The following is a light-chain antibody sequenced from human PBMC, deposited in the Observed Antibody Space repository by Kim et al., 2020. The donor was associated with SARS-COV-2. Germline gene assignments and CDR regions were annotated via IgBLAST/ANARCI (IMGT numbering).Light chain of an antibody. CDR3: QAWDSSTKVV. Sequence: SYELTQPPSVSVSPGQTASITCSGDKLGDKYACWYQQKPGQFPVLVIYQDSKRPSGIPERFSGSNSGNTATLTISGTQAMDEADYYCQAWDSSTKVVFGG. CDR2: QDS. V-gene: IGLV3-1*01. J-gene: IGLJ2*01. CDR1: KLGDKY.